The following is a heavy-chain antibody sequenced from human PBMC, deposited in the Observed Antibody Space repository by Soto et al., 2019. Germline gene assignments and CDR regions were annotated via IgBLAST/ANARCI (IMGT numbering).Heavy chain of an antibody. V-gene: IGHV5-51*01. CDR3: AMCSTVTTYYYYYYYMDV. CDR1: GYSFTSYW. Sequence: PGESLKISCKGSGYSFTSYWIGWVRQMPGKGLEWMGIIYPGDSDTRYSPSFQGQVTISRDNSKNTLYLQMNSLRAEDTAVYYCAMCSTVTTYYYYYYYMDVWGKGTTVTVSS. CDR2: IYPGDSDT. J-gene: IGHJ6*03. D-gene: IGHD4-17*01.